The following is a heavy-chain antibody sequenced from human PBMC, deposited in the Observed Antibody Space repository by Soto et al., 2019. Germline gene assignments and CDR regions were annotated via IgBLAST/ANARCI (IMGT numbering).Heavy chain of an antibody. J-gene: IGHJ6*03. CDR2: IYYSGST. CDR1: GGSISSYY. Sequence: SETLSLTCTVSGGSISSYYWSWIRQPPGKGLEWIGYIYYSGSTNYNPSLKSRVTISVDTSKNQFSLKLSAVTAADTAVYYCARDGQDEAHSRDYYYYYYMDVWGKGTTVTVSS. D-gene: IGHD6-13*01. CDR3: ARDGQDEAHSRDYYYYYYMDV. V-gene: IGHV4-59*01.